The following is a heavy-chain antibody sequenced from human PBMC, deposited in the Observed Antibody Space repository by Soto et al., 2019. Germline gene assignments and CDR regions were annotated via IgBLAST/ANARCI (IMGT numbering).Heavy chain of an antibody. CDR1: GYTFTIHD. CDR3: ARVSSIAARRSYDS. D-gene: IGHD6-6*01. V-gene: IGHV1-8*01. CDR2: LNPHSGKA. Sequence: ASVKVSCKASGYTFTIHDIHWVRQAPGQGLEWMAGLNPHSGKAAYAQRFQGRLTMTGNASTSTAYTELSGLRSEDTAMYYCARVSSIAARRSYDSWGQGTLVTVSS. J-gene: IGHJ4*02.